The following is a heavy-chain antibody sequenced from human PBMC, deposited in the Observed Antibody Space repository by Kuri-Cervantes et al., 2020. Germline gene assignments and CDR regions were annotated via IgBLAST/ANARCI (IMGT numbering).Heavy chain of an antibody. CDR3: ARKNLDSSGWYEEFDY. V-gene: IGHV1-2*02. CDR1: GFTFTGYY. CDR2: INPNSGGT. D-gene: IGHD6-19*01. J-gene: IGHJ4*02. Sequence: GESLKISCAASGFTFTGYYMHWVRQAPGQGLEWMGWINPNSGGTNYAQKFQGRVTMTRDTSISTAYMELSRLRSDDTAVYYCARKNLDSSGWYEEFDYWGQGTLVTVSS.